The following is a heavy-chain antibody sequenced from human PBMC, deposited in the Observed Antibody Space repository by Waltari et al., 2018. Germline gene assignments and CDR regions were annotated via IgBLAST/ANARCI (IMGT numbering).Heavy chain of an antibody. V-gene: IGHV3-30*18. CDR2: RSYDGSNK. CDR1: GFTFSSYG. D-gene: IGHD2-2*01. CDR3: AKDQSQLPKDY. Sequence: QVQLVESGGGVVQPGRSLRLSCAASGFTFSSYGMHWVRQAPGKGMEWVAVRSYDGSNKYDADSVKGRFTITRDNSKNTLYLQMNSLRAEDTAVYYCAKDQSQLPKDYWGQGTLVTVSS. J-gene: IGHJ4*02.